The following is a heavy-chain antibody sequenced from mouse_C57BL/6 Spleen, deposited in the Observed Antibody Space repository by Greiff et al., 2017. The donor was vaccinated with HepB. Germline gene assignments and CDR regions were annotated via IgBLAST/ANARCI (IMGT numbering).Heavy chain of an antibody. CDR2: ISSGGDYI. CDR1: GFTFSSYA. J-gene: IGHJ4*01. CDR3: TRDGYYGNYLYYYAMDY. Sequence: EVQVVESGEGLVKPGGSLKLSCAASGFTFSSYAMSWVRQTPEKRLEWVAYISSGGDYIYYADTVKGRFTISRDNARNTLYLQMSSLKSEDTAMYYCTRDGYYGNYLYYYAMDYWGQGTSVTVSS. D-gene: IGHD2-1*01. V-gene: IGHV5-9-1*02.